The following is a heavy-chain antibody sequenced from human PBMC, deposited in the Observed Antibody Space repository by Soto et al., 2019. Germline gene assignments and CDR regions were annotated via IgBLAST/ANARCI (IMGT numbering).Heavy chain of an antibody. CDR1: GYGFACRS. V-gene: IGHV1-18*01. CDR2: ISAYNGNT. D-gene: IGHD3-22*01. J-gene: IGHJ4*02. CDR3: ARESAGYYDSSGYYFDY. Sequence: ASVEPCSKARGYGFACRSSRWAHQDTEKGLEWMGWISAYNGNTNYAQKLQGRVTMTTDTSTSTAYMELRSLRSDDTAVYYCARESAGYYDSSGYYFDYWGQGTLVTVSS.